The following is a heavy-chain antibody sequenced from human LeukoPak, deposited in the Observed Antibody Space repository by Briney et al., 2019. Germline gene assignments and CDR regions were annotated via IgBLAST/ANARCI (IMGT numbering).Heavy chain of an antibody. CDR2: IYPGDSET. J-gene: IGHJ3*02. Sequence: GESLKISCKGSGYSFTNYWIGWVRQMPGKGLEWMGIIYPGDSETRYSPSFQGQVTISADKSISTAYLQWSSLKASDTAMYYCARRLLYGSGSYYNAFDIWGQGTMVTVSS. V-gene: IGHV5-51*01. D-gene: IGHD3-10*01. CDR1: GYSFTNYW. CDR3: ARRLLYGSGSYYNAFDI.